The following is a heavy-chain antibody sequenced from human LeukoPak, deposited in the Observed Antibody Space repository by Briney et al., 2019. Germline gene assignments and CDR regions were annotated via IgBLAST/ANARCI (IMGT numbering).Heavy chain of an antibody. CDR1: GYSFTNYW. CDR3: ARQPHLGYCTLDV. CDR2: IYPDDSDT. D-gene: IGHD2-8*01. V-gene: IGHV5-51*01. Sequence: GESLKISCKGSGYSFTNYWIGWVRQMPGKGLEWMGIIYPDDSDTRYSPSFQGQVTISVDKSISTAYLQWSSLKASDTAMYYCARQPHLGYCTLDVWGKGTTVTVSS. J-gene: IGHJ6*04.